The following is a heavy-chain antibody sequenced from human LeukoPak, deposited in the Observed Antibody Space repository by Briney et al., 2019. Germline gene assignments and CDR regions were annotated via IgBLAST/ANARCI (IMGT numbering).Heavy chain of an antibody. Sequence: PGGSLRLSCAASGFTFSSYDMTWGRQTPGKGLEWVSLISSSGGSTYYTDSVRGRFTISRDNSKNTLYLQMNSLRAEDTAIYYCAKGGHFDYWGQGALVTVSS. CDR2: ISSSGGST. D-gene: IGHD1-26*01. J-gene: IGHJ4*02. CDR1: GFTFSSYD. V-gene: IGHV3-23*01. CDR3: AKGGHFDY.